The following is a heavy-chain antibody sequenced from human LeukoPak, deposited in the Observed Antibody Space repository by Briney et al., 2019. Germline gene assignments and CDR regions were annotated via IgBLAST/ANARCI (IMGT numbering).Heavy chain of an antibody. CDR1: GGSISSYY. D-gene: IGHD3-10*01. CDR2: IYYSGST. Sequence: SETLSLTCTVSGGSISSYYWSWIRQPPGKGLEWIGYIYYSGSTNYNPSLKSRVTISVGTSKNQFSLKLSSVTAADTAVYYCARGQLLWFGELSYFDYWGQGTLVTVSS. V-gene: IGHV4-59*12. CDR3: ARGQLLWFGELSYFDY. J-gene: IGHJ4*02.